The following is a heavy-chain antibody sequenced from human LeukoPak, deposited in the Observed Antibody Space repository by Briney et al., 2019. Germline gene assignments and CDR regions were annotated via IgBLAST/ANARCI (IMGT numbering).Heavy chain of an antibody. CDR2: IYYSGSI. V-gene: IGHV4-59*08. Sequence: SETLSLTCTVSGGSISSYYWSWIRQPPGKGLEWIGYIYYSGSINYNPSLKSRVTISVDTSKNQFSLKLRSVTAADTAVYYCARYSGSYSGFDYWGQGTLVTISS. D-gene: IGHD1-26*01. CDR1: GGSISSYY. J-gene: IGHJ4*02. CDR3: ARYSGSYSGFDY.